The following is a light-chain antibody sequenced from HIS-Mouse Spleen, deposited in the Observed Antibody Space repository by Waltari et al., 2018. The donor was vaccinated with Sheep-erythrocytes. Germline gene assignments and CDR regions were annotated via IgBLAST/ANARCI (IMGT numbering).Light chain of an antibody. CDR2: EGS. V-gene: IGLV2-23*01. J-gene: IGLJ3*02. Sequence: QSALTQPASVSGSPGQPITIPCTGTSSDVGSYNLAPWYQQHPGKAKLMIYEGSKRPSVVSNRFSGSKSGNTASLTISGLQAEDEADYYCCSYAGSSTPWVFGGGTKLTVL. CDR1: SSDVGSYNL. CDR3: CSYAGSSTPWV.